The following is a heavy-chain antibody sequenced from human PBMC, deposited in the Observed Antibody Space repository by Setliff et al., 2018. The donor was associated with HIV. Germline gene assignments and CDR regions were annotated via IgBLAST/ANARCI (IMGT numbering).Heavy chain of an antibody. J-gene: IGHJ2*01. CDR2: ITSDGSTT. CDR1: GFTFSSYW. D-gene: IGHD6-6*01. CDR3: ARGIAARPSNWYFDL. Sequence: GGSLRLSCAASGFTFSSYWMHWVRQAPGQGLVWVSRITSDGSTTAYADSVKGRFTISRDNTRNTLYLQMNSLRAEDTAVYYCARGIAARPSNWYFDLWGRGTLVTVSS. V-gene: IGHV3-74*01.